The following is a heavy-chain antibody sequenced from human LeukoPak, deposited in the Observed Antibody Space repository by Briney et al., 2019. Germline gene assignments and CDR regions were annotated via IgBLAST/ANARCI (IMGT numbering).Heavy chain of an antibody. J-gene: IGHJ3*02. CDR1: GYSFTNHW. Sequence: GESLKISCKDSGYSFTNHWIAWVLQMPGKGLEWMGIIYPDDSDTRYSPSFQGQVTISADKSISTAYLQWSSLKASDTAMYYCARIWLRAFDIWGQGTMVTVSS. D-gene: IGHD3-16*01. CDR3: ARIWLRAFDI. V-gene: IGHV5-51*01. CDR2: IYPDDSDT.